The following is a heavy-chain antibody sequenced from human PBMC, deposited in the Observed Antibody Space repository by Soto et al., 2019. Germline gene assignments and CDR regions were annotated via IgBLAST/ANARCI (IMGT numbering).Heavy chain of an antibody. CDR1: GYTFTSYD. CDR3: ARLYCSGGSCSYYYYGMDV. CDR2: INPNSGGT. D-gene: IGHD2-15*01. V-gene: IGHV1-2*04. J-gene: IGHJ6*02. Sequence: ASVKVSCKASGYTFTSYDMHWVRQAPGQGLEWMGWINPNSGGTNYAQKFQGWVTMTRDTSISTAYMELSRLRSDDTAMYYCARLYCSGGSCSYYYYGMDVWGQGTTVTVSS.